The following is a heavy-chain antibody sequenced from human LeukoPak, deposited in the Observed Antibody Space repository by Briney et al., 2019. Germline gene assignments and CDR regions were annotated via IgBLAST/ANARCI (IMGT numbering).Heavy chain of an antibody. CDR1: GFTFSSYE. V-gene: IGHV3-48*03. D-gene: IGHD4-23*01. Sequence: EGSLRLSCAASGFTFSSYEMNWVRQAPGKGLEWVSYISSSGSTIYYADSMKGRFTISRDNAKNSLYLQMNSLRAEDTAVYYCARDYGGKIDYWGQGTLVTVSS. J-gene: IGHJ4*02. CDR3: ARDYGGKIDY. CDR2: ISSSGSTI.